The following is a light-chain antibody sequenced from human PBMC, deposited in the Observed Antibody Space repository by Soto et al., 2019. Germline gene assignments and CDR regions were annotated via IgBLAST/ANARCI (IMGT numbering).Light chain of an antibody. Sequence: DIPMTQSPSSLSASVGDRVTITCRASQSISSYLNWYQQKPGKAPKLLIYAASSLQSGVPSRFSGSGSVTDFTLTISSLQPEDFATYYCQQSYSTPRTFGPGTKVDIK. J-gene: IGKJ3*01. CDR2: AAS. CDR1: QSISSY. CDR3: QQSYSTPRT. V-gene: IGKV1-39*01.